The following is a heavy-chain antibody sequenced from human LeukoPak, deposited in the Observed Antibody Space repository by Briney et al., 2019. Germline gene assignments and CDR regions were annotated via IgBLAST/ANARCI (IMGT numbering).Heavy chain of an antibody. D-gene: IGHD6-13*01. Sequence: ASVKDSCKASGYTFTSYGISWVRQAPGQGLEWMGWISAYNGNTNYEQKLQGRVTMTTDTSTSTAYMELRSLRSDDTAVYYCARAGRTGYSSDYWGQGTLVTVSS. J-gene: IGHJ4*02. CDR1: GYTFTSYG. CDR2: ISAYNGNT. CDR3: ARAGRTGYSSDY. V-gene: IGHV1-18*01.